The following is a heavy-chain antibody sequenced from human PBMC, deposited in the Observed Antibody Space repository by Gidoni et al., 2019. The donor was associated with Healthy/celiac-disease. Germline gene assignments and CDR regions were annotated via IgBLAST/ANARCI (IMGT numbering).Heavy chain of an antibody. Sequence: QITLKESGPTLVKPTQTLTLTCTFSGFPLSTSGVGVGWLRQPPGKALEWLALIYWNDDKRYSPSLKSRLTITKDTSKNQVVLTMTNMDPVDTATYYCAGLWSSYYYYYMDVWGKGTTVTVSS. CDR3: AGLWSSYYYYYMDV. J-gene: IGHJ6*03. CDR1: GFPLSTSGVG. D-gene: IGHD5-18*01. CDR2: IYWNDDK. V-gene: IGHV2-5*01.